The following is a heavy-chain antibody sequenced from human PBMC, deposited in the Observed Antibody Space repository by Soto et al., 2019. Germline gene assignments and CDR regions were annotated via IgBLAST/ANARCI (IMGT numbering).Heavy chain of an antibody. CDR3: SSMTVTALVYFQL. J-gene: IGHJ1*01. Sequence: ASVKVSCKASGYTFTSYGISWVRQAPGQGLEWMGWISAYNGNTNYAQKLQGRVTMTTDTSTSTAYMELRSLRSDDTAVYYFSSMTVTALVYFQLWRQGTLGTVFS. D-gene: IGHD4-17*01. CDR2: ISAYNGNT. V-gene: IGHV1-18*01. CDR1: GYTFTSYG.